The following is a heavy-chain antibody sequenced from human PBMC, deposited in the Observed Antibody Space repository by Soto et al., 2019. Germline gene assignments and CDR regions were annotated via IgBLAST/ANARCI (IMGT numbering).Heavy chain of an antibody. CDR2: IYYSGST. CDR1: GGSISSGYYY. J-gene: IGHJ4*02. D-gene: IGHD3-10*01. V-gene: IGHV4-30-4*01. Sequence: PSETLSLTCTVSGGSISSGYYYWSWIRQPPGKGLEWIGYIYYSGSTYYNPSLKSRVTISVDTSKNQFSLKLSSVTAADTAVYYCARRTMVREFDYWGQGTLVTVSS. CDR3: ARRTMVREFDY.